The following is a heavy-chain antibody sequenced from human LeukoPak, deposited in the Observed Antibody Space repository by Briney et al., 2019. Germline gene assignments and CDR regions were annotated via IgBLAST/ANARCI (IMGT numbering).Heavy chain of an antibody. Sequence: ASVKVSCKVSGYTLTELSMHWVRQAPGKGLEWMGGFDPEDGETIYAQKFQGRVTMTEDTSTDTAYMELSSLRSEDTAVYYCATDSRTYYDYVWGSYRYSYFDYWGQGTLVTVSS. J-gene: IGHJ4*02. V-gene: IGHV1-24*01. CDR3: ATDSRTYYDYVWGSYRYSYFDY. D-gene: IGHD3-16*02. CDR2: FDPEDGET. CDR1: GYTLTELS.